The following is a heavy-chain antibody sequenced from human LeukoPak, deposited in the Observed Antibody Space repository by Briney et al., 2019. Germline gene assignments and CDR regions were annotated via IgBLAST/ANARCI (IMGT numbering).Heavy chain of an antibody. J-gene: IGHJ4*02. V-gene: IGHV3-21*04. Sequence: KTGGSLRLSCAASGFTFSSYSMNWVRQAPGKGLEWVSSISSSSSYIYYADSVKGRFTISRDNSKNSLYLQMNSLRTEDTALYYCAKDDRAVAGTGYFDYWGQGTLVTVSS. D-gene: IGHD6-19*01. CDR2: ISSSSSYI. CDR3: AKDDRAVAGTGYFDY. CDR1: GFTFSSYS.